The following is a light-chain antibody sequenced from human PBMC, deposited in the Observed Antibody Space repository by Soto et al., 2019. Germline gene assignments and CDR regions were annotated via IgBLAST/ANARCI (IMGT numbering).Light chain of an antibody. CDR2: GAS. CDR3: QQYNIWSSIT. J-gene: IGKJ5*01. V-gene: IGKV3-15*01. Sequence: EIVMTQSPATLSVSPGERATLSCRASQSISSKVGWYQQKIGQAPRLLIYGASTRATGVPPRFSGSGSGTEFILTISSLQSEDFAVYYCQQYNIWSSITCGQGTRLEIK. CDR1: QSISSK.